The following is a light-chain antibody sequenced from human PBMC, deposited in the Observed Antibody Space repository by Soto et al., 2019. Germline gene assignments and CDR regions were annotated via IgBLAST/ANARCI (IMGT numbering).Light chain of an antibody. Sequence: DIVMTQSPDSLAVSLGERATINCKSSQGVLHSSSNRFSLGWYQQKPGHPPKLLIYWASIRESGVPDRFSVSGSGTDFTISISSLQAEGVAVYFCQQYYSTPTFGQGTKLEIK. J-gene: IGKJ2*01. CDR2: WAS. CDR3: QQYYSTPT. V-gene: IGKV4-1*01. CDR1: QGVLHSSSNRFS.